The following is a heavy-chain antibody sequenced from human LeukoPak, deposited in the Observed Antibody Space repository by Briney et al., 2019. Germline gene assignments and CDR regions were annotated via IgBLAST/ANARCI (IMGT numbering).Heavy chain of an antibody. V-gene: IGHV1-46*01. D-gene: IGHD3-10*01. CDR2: INPSGGST. Sequence: ASVKVSCKASGYTFTSYYMHWVRQAPGQGLEWMGIINPSGGSTSYAQKFQGRVTITRDTSASTAYMELSSLRSEDASVYYCARNMDDSGTPGYWGQGTLVTVSS. CDR1: GYTFTSYY. J-gene: IGHJ4*02. CDR3: ARNMDDSGTPGY.